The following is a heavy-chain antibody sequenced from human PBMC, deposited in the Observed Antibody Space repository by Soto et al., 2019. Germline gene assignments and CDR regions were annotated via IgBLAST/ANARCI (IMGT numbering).Heavy chain of an antibody. CDR3: ARAGCSSTSCYGPYYGMDV. V-gene: IGHV1-2*04. Sequence: ASVKVSCKASGYTFTGYYMHWVRQAPGQGLEWMGWINPNSGGTNYAQKFQGWVTMTRDTSISTAYMELSRLRSDDTAVYYCARAGCSSTSCYGPYYGMDVWGQGTTVTVSS. D-gene: IGHD2-2*01. CDR1: GYTFTGYY. J-gene: IGHJ6*02. CDR2: INPNSGGT.